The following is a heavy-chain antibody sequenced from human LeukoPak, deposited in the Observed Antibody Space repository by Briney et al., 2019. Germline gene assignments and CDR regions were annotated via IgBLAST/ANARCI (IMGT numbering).Heavy chain of an antibody. CDR3: ATDGPYSDSSRSRFNY. D-gene: IGHD6-6*01. Sequence: ASVKVSCKASGYTFTNYYIQWVRQAPGQGLEWTRIINPSGGSTSYAQKFQGRVTMTRDTSTSTVYMELSSLRSEDTAVYYCATDGPYSDSSRSRFNYWGQGTLVTVSS. CDR2: INPSGGST. V-gene: IGHV1-46*01. J-gene: IGHJ4*02. CDR1: GYTFTNYY.